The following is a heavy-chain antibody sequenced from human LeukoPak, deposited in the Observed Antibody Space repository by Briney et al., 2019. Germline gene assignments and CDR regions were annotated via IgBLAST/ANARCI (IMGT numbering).Heavy chain of an antibody. CDR2: IYSGGST. V-gene: IGHV3-66*01. D-gene: IGHD2-21*02. CDR1: GFTVSSNY. CDR3: ARGGYCGGDCYSYYFDY. Sequence: GGSLRLSCAASGFTVSSNYMSWVRQAPGKGLEWVSVIYSGGSTYYADSVKGRFTISRENSKNTLYLQMNSLRAEDTAVYYCARGGYCGGDCYSYYFDYWGQGTLVTVSS. J-gene: IGHJ4*02.